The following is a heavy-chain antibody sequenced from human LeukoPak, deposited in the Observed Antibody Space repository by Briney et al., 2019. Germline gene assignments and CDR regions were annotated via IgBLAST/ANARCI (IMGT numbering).Heavy chain of an antibody. J-gene: IGHJ5*02. CDR1: GFTFTNYG. CDR3: AKGCQCPSGLSSWFDP. D-gene: IGHD1-14*01. Sequence: GGPLRLSCSASGFTFTNYGMSWVRQAPGKGLEWVSGLSGSGDGQFYADSVEGRFTISRDIFNNIWYLQMNSLRAEDTAVYYCAKGCQCPSGLSSWFDPRGQETLVAVSS. V-gene: IGHV3-23*01. CDR2: LSGSGDGQ.